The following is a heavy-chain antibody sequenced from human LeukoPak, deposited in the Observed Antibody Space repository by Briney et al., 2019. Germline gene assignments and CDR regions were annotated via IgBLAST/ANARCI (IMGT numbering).Heavy chain of an antibody. CDR3: ASNKSGSYCFDY. CDR2: ISASGVAT. Sequence: GGSLRLSCAASGFSFSSSVMAWVRQAPGQGLEWVTAISASGVATYYADSVKGRFFISRDNSKNTVSLQLYSLRADDTAVYYCASNKSGSYCFDYWGQGTLVTVSS. CDR1: GFSFSSSV. D-gene: IGHD1-26*01. J-gene: IGHJ4*02. V-gene: IGHV3-23*01.